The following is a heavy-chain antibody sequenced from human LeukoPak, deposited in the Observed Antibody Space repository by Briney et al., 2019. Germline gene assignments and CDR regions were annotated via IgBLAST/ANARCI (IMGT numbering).Heavy chain of an antibody. D-gene: IGHD1-26*01. Sequence: GESLKISCKDSGHNFTNYWVGWVRQMPGKGLEWMGIIYPGDSETRYSASFQGQVTLSADKSISTAYLQWSSLKASDTAIYYCAVLPSGGFNWYFDYWGQGTLVTVSS. CDR3: AVLPSGGFNWYFDY. CDR2: IYPGDSET. V-gene: IGHV5-51*01. CDR1: GHNFTNYW. J-gene: IGHJ4*02.